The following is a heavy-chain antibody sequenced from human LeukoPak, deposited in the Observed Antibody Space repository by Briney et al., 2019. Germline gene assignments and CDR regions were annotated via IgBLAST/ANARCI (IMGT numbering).Heavy chain of an antibody. V-gene: IGHV1-8*01. Sequence: ASVKVSCKASGYTFTNYDINWVRQATGQGLEWVGWMNPNSGNTGYAQKFQGRVTMTRNTSISTAYMELSRLRSDDTAVYYCARPKYYYDSSGYYGRYNWFDPWGQGTLVTVSS. CDR1: GYTFTNYD. CDR2: MNPNSGNT. J-gene: IGHJ5*02. D-gene: IGHD3-22*01. CDR3: ARPKYYYDSSGYYGRYNWFDP.